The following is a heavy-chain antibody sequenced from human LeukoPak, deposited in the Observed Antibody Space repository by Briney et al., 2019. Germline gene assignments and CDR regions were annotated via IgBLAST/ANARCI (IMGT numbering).Heavy chain of an antibody. J-gene: IGHJ3*02. CDR3: ATASSYYSGDAFDI. CDR2: FDPEDGET. D-gene: IGHD3-22*01. CDR1: GYTLTELS. Sequence: ASVKVSCKVSGYTLTELSMHWVRQAHGKGLEWMGGFDPEDGETTYAQKFQGRGTMTEDTSTDTAYMELSSLRSEDTAVDYCATASSYYSGDAFDIWGQETRVTVSS. V-gene: IGHV1-24*01.